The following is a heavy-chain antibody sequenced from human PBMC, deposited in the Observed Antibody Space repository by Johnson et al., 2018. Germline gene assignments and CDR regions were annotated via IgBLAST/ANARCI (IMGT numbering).Heavy chain of an antibody. CDR3: ARSKGGSGWYGWFQH. CDR2: INHSGST. V-gene: IGHV4-34*01. J-gene: IGHJ1*01. CDR1: GGSFSGYY. D-gene: IGHD6-19*01. Sequence: QVQLQQWGAGLLKPSETLSLTCAVYGGSFSGYYWSWIRQPPGKGLEWIGEINHSGSTNYNSSLKSRVTISTDTSKNQFSLNLSSVTAADTAVYYWARSKGGSGWYGWFQHWGQGTLVTVSS.